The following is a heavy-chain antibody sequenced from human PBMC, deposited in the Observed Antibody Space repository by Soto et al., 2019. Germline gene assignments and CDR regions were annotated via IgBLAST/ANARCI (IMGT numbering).Heavy chain of an antibody. D-gene: IGHD6-25*01. Sequence: QVQLVESGGGVVQPGRSLRLSCAASGFIFSSYGMHWVRQAPGKGLEWVAVISYDGSNKYYGDSVKGRFTISRDNSKNTLYLQMHSLRAEDTAVYYCAKADCANSGYLCYLGQGTLVTVSS. CDR2: ISYDGSNK. V-gene: IGHV3-30*18. J-gene: IGHJ4*02. CDR3: AKADCANSGYLCY. CDR1: GFIFSSYG.